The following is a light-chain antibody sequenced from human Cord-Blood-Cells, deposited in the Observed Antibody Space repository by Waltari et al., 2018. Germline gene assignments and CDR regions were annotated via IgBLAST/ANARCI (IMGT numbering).Light chain of an antibody. CDR1: ALPKQY. CDR3: QSADSSGTYHVV. J-gene: IGLJ2*01. V-gene: IGLV3-25*03. CDR2: KDS. Sequence: SYELTQPPSVSVSPGQTARTTCSGDALPKQYAYCYQQKPGQAPLLVIYKDSERPSGIPERFSGSSSGTTVTLTISGVQAEDEADYYCQSADSSGTYHVVFGGGTKLTVL.